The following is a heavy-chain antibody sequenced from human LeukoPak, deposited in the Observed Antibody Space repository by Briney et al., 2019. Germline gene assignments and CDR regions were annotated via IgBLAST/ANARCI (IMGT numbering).Heavy chain of an antibody. CDR1: GGSISSYY. D-gene: IGHD3-10*01. CDR2: IYYFGST. Sequence: PSETLSLTCTVSGGSISSYYWSWIRQPPGKGLEWIGYIYYFGSTYYNPSLKSRVTISVDTSKNQFSLKLSSVTAADTAVYYCARHRYYYRSGSYYGAPYYMDVWGKGTTVTISS. V-gene: IGHV4-59*08. CDR3: ARHRYYYRSGSYYGAPYYMDV. J-gene: IGHJ6*03.